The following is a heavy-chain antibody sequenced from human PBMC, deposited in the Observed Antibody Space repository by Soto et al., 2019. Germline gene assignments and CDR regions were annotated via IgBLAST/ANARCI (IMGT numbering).Heavy chain of an antibody. Sequence: GGSLRLSCAASGFTFSSYSMNWVRQAPGKGLEWVSSISSSSSYIYYADSVKGRFTISRDNAKNSLYLQMNSLRAEDTAVYYCARDHIDKFGYGDYVDWFDPWGQGTLVTVSS. CDR2: ISSSSSYI. D-gene: IGHD4-17*01. CDR3: ARDHIDKFGYGDYVDWFDP. J-gene: IGHJ5*02. CDR1: GFTFSSYS. V-gene: IGHV3-21*01.